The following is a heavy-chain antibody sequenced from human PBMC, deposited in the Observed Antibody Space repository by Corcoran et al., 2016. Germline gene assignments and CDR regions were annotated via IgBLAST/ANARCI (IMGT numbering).Heavy chain of an antibody. CDR2: IYYSGST. V-gene: IGHV4-39*07. J-gene: IGHJ4*02. Sequence: QLQLQESGPGLVKPSETLSLTCTVSGGSISSSSYYWGWIRQPPGKGLEWIGSIYYSGSTYYNPSLKSRVTISVDKSKNPFSLKLSSVTAADTAVYYCARDGIVAAGVDYWGQGTLVTVSS. D-gene: IGHD6-13*01. CDR3: ARDGIVAAGVDY. CDR1: GGSISSSSYY.